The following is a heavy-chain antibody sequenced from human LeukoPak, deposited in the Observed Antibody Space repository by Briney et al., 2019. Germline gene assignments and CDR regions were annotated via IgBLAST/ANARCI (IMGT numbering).Heavy chain of an antibody. J-gene: IGHJ3*02. D-gene: IGHD3-9*01. CDR3: ARQKYFDWSGYHDAFDI. CDR1: GGSISSYY. Sequence: SETLSLTCTVSGGSISSYYWSWIRQPPGKGLEWIEYIYTSGSTNYNPSLKSRVTISVDTSKNQFSLKLSSVTAADTAVYYCARQKYFDWSGYHDAFDIWGQGTMVTVSS. CDR2: IYTSGST. V-gene: IGHV4-4*09.